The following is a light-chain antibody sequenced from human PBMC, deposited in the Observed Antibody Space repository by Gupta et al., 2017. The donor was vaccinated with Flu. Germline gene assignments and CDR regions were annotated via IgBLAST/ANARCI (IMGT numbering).Light chain of an antibody. CDR2: GAS. V-gene: IGKV3-20*01. Sequence: EIVLTQSPGILSLSPGERATLSCRASQSISSSYLAWYQQKPGQAPRLLIFGASNRATGIPDRFSGGGSGTDFTLTISGLEPEDFAVFYCQHDCGSPWTFGQGTKVEIK. CDR3: QHDCGSPWT. CDR1: QSISSSY. J-gene: IGKJ1*01.